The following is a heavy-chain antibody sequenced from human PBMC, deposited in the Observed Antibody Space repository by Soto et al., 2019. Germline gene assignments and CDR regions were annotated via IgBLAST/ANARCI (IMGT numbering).Heavy chain of an antibody. CDR3: AKDRGLAECGRWSHYYDGMDV. J-gene: IGHJ6*02. Sequence: GGSLRLSCVASGFALTNNGMHWVRQAPGQGLEWVAVISSDGSSKYYGDSVRGRFTISRDNSKNTLFLEMNSLRSEDTAVYYCAKDRGLAECGRWSHYYDGMDVWAQGTTVTVSS. CDR1: GFALTNNG. CDR2: ISSDGSSK. D-gene: IGHD1-26*01. V-gene: IGHV3-30*18.